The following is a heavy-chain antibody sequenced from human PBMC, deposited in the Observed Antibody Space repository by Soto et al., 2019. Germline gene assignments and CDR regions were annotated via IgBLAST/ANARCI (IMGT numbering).Heavy chain of an antibody. Sequence: QVQLVQSGAEVKKPGASVKVSCKASGYTFTSYDINWVRQATGQGLEWMGWMNPNSGNTGYAQKFQGRVTMTMNTCISTAYMELSSLRSEDTAVYYCARGLKYDFWSGYYKGEYYFDYWGQGTLVTVSS. CDR2: MNPNSGNT. J-gene: IGHJ4*02. CDR1: GYTFTSYD. D-gene: IGHD3-3*01. V-gene: IGHV1-8*01. CDR3: ARGLKYDFWSGYYKGEYYFDY.